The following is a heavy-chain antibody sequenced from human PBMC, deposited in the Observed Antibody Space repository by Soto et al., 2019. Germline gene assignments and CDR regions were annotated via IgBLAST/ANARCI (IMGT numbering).Heavy chain of an antibody. J-gene: IGHJ3*02. CDR1: GFTFSSYG. CDR2: IWYDGSNK. D-gene: IGHD6-25*01. V-gene: IGHV3-33*01. CDR3: ARDVSQASSADAFDI. Sequence: LSRSCAASGFTFSSYGMHWVRQAPGKGLEWVAVIWYDGSNKYYADSVKGRFTISRDNSKNTLYLQMNSLRAEDTAVYYCARDVSQASSADAFDIWGQGTMVTVSS.